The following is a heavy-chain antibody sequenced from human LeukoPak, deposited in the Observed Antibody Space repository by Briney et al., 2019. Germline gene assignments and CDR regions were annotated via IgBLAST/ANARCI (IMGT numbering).Heavy chain of an antibody. CDR3: ARQSGGSYVFFDY. D-gene: IGHD3-22*01. J-gene: IGHJ4*02. V-gene: IGHV4-4*07. CDR2: ISATRNS. Sequence: PSETLSLTCTVSGGSLSTYYWGWIRQPAGKGLDWIGRISATRNSNYNPSLKSRVTISVDKSKDQFSLKLTSVTAADTAVYFCARQSGGSYVFFDYWGRGTLVTVSS. CDR1: GGSLSTYY.